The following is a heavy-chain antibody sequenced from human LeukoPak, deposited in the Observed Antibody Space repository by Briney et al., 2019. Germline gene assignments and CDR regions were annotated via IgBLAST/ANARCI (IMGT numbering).Heavy chain of an antibody. Sequence: GASVKVSCKASGYTFTNYDISRVRQAPGQRLEWMGWINPYDGNTNYAQNLQGRVTMTTDTSTSTAYMELRSLRSDDTAVYYCARGGGGWYFDLWGRGTLVAVSS. J-gene: IGHJ2*01. CDR1: GYTFTNYD. CDR2: INPYDGNT. V-gene: IGHV1-18*01. CDR3: ARGGGGWYFDL. D-gene: IGHD3-16*01.